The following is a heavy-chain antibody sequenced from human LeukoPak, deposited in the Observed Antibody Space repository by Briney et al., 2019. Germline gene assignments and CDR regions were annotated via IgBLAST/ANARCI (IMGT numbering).Heavy chain of an antibody. CDR1: GFTFSDYY. J-gene: IGHJ4*02. V-gene: IGHV3-11*06. CDR2: ISSSSSYI. CDR3: ASGVLEWLLSLDY. Sequence: GGSLRLSCAASGFTFSDYYMSWIRQAPGKGLEWVSSISSSSSYIYYADSVKGRFTISRDNAKNSLYLQMNSLRAEDTAVYYCASGVLEWLLSLDYWGQGTLVTVSS. D-gene: IGHD3-3*01.